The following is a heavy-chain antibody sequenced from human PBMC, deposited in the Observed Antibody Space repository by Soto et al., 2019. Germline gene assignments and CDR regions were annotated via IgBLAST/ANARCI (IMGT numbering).Heavy chain of an antibody. Sequence: GGSLRLSCVSSGLTFSSYSLVLVRQAPGKGLEWISYIFVDGTIIYYADSVKGRFTISRDNSKNTLYLQMNSLRAEDTAVYYCARDGGCRDGYTVGCNWFDPWGQGTLLTVSS. V-gene: IGHV3-48*01. D-gene: IGHD5-12*01. J-gene: IGHJ5*02. CDR3: ARDGGCRDGYTVGCNWFDP. CDR2: IFVDGTII. CDR1: GLTFSSYS.